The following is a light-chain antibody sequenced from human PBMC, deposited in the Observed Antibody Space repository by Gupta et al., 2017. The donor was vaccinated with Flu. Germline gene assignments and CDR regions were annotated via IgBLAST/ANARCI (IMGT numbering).Light chain of an antibody. CDR1: NSNIGTNL. Sequence: QSVVTQPPSVSGPPGQRVTISCSGSNSNIGTNLVNWYQQLPGTAPKLLIYSNNQRPSGVPDRFSGSKSGPSASLAISGLQSEDEADYYCAAWDDSLNGCVFGGGTKVTVL. CDR2: SNN. V-gene: IGLV1-44*01. CDR3: AAWDDSLNGCV. J-gene: IGLJ2*01.